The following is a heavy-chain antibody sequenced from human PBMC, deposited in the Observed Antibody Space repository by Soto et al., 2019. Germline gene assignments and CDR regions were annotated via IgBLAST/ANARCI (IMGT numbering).Heavy chain of an antibody. V-gene: IGHV1-69*01. Sequence: QVQLVQSGAEVKKPGSSVKVSCKASGGTFNRYAISWVRQAPGQGLEWMGGIIPIFGIGNDAQRFQGRVTITADESTGTAYMELSSLRSEDTGVYYCAISAITLFGVVSIPPHYYSEMDVWGQGTTVTVSS. CDR1: GGTFNRYA. CDR2: IIPIFGIG. CDR3: AISAITLFGVVSIPPHYYSEMDV. D-gene: IGHD3-3*01. J-gene: IGHJ6*02.